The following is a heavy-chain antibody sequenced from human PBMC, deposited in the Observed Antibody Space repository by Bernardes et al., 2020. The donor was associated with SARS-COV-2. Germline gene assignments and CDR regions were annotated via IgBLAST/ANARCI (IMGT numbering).Heavy chain of an antibody. CDR2: IYTSGST. Sequence: TLSLTCTVSGGSISSGSYYWSWIRQPAGKGLEWIGRIYTSGSTNYNPSLKSRVTISVDTSKNQFSLKLSSVTAADTAVYYCARGAPDYSSSWYETYYYYYYGMDVWGQGTTVTVSS. V-gene: IGHV4-61*02. CDR1: GGSISSGSYY. D-gene: IGHD6-13*01. J-gene: IGHJ6*02. CDR3: ARGAPDYSSSWYETYYYYYYGMDV.